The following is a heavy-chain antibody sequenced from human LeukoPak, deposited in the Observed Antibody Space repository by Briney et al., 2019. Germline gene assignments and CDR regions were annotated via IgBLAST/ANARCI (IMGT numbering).Heavy chain of an antibody. Sequence: ASVKVSCKASGFTFTSSAMQWVRQARGQRLEWIRWIVVGSGNTNYAQKFQERVTITRDMSTSTAYMELSSLRSEDTAVYYCAADTEYQLLSTWRFDPWGQGTLVTVSS. CDR3: AADTEYQLLSTWRFDP. CDR2: IVVGSGNT. D-gene: IGHD2-2*01. CDR1: GFTFTSSA. J-gene: IGHJ5*02. V-gene: IGHV1-58*02.